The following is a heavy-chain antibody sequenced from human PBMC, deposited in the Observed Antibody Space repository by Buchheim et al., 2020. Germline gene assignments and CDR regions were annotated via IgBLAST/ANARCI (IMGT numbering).Heavy chain of an antibody. Sequence: QVQLVESGGGVVQPGRSLRLSCAASGFTFSSYAMHWVRQAPGKGLEWVAVISYDGSNKYYADSVKGRFTISRDNSKNTLYLQMNSLRAEDTAVYYCAGDYQSYGFGWLDYWGQGTL. CDR3: AGDYQSYGFGWLDY. CDR2: ISYDGSNK. J-gene: IGHJ4*02. D-gene: IGHD5-18*01. CDR1: GFTFSSYA. V-gene: IGHV3-30-3*01.